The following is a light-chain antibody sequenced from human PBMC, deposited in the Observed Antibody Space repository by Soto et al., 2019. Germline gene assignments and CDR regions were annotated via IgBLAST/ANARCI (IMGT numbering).Light chain of an antibody. J-gene: IGKJ4*01. Sequence: APRCCRVSQSISTKLAWYQQKPGQAHRLLIYGASTRAPGIPVRFSGSGSGTELTEIILRFRHAGFAAYYIHEDNCWGAGTLAGGTKVDIK. CDR3: HEDNCWGAGT. V-gene: IGKV3-15*01. CDR1: QSISTK. CDR2: GAS.